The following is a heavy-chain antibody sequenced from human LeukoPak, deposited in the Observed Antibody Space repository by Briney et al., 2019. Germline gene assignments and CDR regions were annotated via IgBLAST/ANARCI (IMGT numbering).Heavy chain of an antibody. CDR3: ARGGWSLDY. D-gene: IGHD6-19*01. Sequence: PSETLSLTCSVSGDSISSHYWTWIRQPPGKGLEWIEYIHYSGTTNYNPSLKSRITTSLDTSKNQFSLKLNSVTAADTAVYYCARGGWSLDYWGQGTLVTVSS. CDR1: GDSISSHY. CDR2: IHYSGTT. J-gene: IGHJ4*02. V-gene: IGHV4-59*11.